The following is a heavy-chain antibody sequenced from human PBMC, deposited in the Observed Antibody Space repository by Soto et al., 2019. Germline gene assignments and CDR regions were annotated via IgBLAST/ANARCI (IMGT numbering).Heavy chain of an antibody. Sequence: QVQLVQSGAEVKKPGSSVKVSCKASGGIFSTYALSWLRQAPGQGLEWMGGIIPIFGTPNYAQRFQGRVTITADESTSTAYMELSRLRSEDTAVYYCARDRDDYGSGNYYNRIDVWGQGTLVTVSS. CDR3: ARDRDDYGSGNYYNRIDV. V-gene: IGHV1-69*01. CDR2: IIPIFGTP. J-gene: IGHJ4*02. D-gene: IGHD3-10*01. CDR1: GGIFSTYA.